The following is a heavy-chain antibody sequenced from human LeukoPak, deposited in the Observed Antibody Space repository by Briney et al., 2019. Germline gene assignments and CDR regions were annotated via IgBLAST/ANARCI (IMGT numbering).Heavy chain of an antibody. CDR2: ISGSGGST. D-gene: IGHD6-6*01. CDR1: GFTFSNYA. J-gene: IGHJ4*02. CDR3: AKDSSGSSSDFDY. V-gene: IGHV3-23*01. Sequence: GGSLRLSCAASGFTFSNYAMSWVRQAPGKGLEWVSAISGSGGSTYYADSVKGRFTISRDNSKNTLYLQMNSLRAEVTAVYYCAKDSSGSSSDFDYWGQGTLVTVSS.